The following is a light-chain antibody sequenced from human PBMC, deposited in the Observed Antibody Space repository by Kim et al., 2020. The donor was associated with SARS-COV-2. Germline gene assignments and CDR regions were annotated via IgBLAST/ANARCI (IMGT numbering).Light chain of an antibody. V-gene: IGKV1-27*01. CDR2: AAS. Sequence: ASVGDRVTISGRARHGISHYLAWYQLKPGKVPKLLISAASGLQSGVPSRFSGSGSGTDFTLTIDNLHPEDVATYYCQKYNSVPRTFGKGTKVDIK. CDR1: HGISHY. J-gene: IGKJ1*01. CDR3: QKYNSVPRT.